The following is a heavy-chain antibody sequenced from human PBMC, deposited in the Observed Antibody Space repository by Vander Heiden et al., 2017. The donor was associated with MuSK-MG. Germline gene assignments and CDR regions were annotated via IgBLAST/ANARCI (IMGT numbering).Heavy chain of an antibody. J-gene: IGHJ3*02. V-gene: IGHV3-30*04. CDR2: ISYDGSNK. CDR1: GFTFRSYA. D-gene: IGHD6-6*01. CDR3: ARDPEYSSSSAAFDI. Sequence: QVQLVESGGGVVQPGRSLRLSCAASGFTFRSYAMHWVRQAPGKGLEWVAVISYDGSNKYYADPVKGRFTISRDNSKNTLYLQMNSLRAEDTAVYYCARDPEYSSSSAAFDIWGQGTMVTVSS.